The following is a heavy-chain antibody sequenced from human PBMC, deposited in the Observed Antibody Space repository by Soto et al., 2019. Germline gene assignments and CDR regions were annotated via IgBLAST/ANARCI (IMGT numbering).Heavy chain of an antibody. V-gene: IGHV3-30*18. J-gene: IGHJ1*01. D-gene: IGHD3-3*01. CDR3: AKEGNWRGEYFQH. Sequence: QVQLVESGGGVVQPGRSLRLSCAASGFTFSSYGMHWVRQAPGKGLEWVAVISYDGSNKYYADSVKGRFTISRDNSKNTLYLQMNSLRAEDTAVYYCAKEGNWRGEYFQHWGQGTLVTVSS. CDR1: GFTFSSYG. CDR2: ISYDGSNK.